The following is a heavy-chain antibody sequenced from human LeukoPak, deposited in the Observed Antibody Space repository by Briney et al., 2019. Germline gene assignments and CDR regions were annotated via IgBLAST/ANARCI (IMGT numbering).Heavy chain of an antibody. CDR1: GFTFDDYG. D-gene: IGHD4-17*01. CDR2: INWNGGST. V-gene: IGHV3-20*04. CDR3: ARVGYGDYDFDY. Sequence: PGGSLRLSCAASGFTFDDYGMSWVRHAPGKGLEWVSGINWNGGSTGYADSVKGRFTISRDNAKNSLYLQMNSLRAEDTALYYCARVGYGDYDFDYWGQGTLVTVSS. J-gene: IGHJ4*02.